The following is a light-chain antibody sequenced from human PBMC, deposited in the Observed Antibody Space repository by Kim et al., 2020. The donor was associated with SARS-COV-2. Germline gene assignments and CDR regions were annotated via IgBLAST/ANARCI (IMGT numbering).Light chain of an antibody. J-gene: IGKJ1*01. CDR1: QNVNTK. V-gene: IGKV3-15*01. CDR3: QQYHDWPPE. Sequence: EIVMTQSPDTLSVSPGERATLSCRASQNVNTKLAWYQQKPGQALRLLIDEASTRATGIPAKFSGSGSGTEFTLTISSLQSEDFAVYYCQQYHDWPPEFGQGTKVDIK. CDR2: EAS.